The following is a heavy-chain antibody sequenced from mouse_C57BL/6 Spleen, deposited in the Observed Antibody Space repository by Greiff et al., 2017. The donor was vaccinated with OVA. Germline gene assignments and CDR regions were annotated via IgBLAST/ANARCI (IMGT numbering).Heavy chain of an antibody. CDR3: VRRRYDYEGFAY. J-gene: IGHJ3*01. CDR2: IRSKSNNYAT. V-gene: IGHV10-1*01. D-gene: IGHD2-4*01. Sequence: EVQLVESGGGLVQPKGSLKLSCAASGFSFNTYAMNWVRQAPGKGLEWVARIRSKSNNYATYYADSVKDRFTISSDDSESMLYLQMNNLKTEDTAMYYCVRRRYDYEGFAYGGQGTLVTVSA. CDR1: GFSFNTYA.